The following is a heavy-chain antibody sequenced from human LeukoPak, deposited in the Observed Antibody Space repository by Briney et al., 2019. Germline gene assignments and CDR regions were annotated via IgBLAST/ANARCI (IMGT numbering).Heavy chain of an antibody. Sequence: PGGSLRLSCAASGFTFSSYAMHWVRQAPGKGLEWVAVISYDGSNKYYADSVKGRFTISRDNSKNTLYLQMNSLRADDTAVYYCARDPDRYGPYYYGMDVWGQGTTVTVSS. D-gene: IGHD3-22*01. J-gene: IGHJ6*02. CDR2: ISYDGSNK. CDR1: GFTFSSYA. CDR3: ARDPDRYGPYYYGMDV. V-gene: IGHV3-30-3*01.